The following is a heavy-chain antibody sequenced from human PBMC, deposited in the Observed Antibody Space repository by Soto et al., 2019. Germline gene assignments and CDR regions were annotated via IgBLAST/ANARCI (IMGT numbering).Heavy chain of an antibody. D-gene: IGHD5-12*01. CDR3: AKDSVYSGYDVCDYYYGMDV. CDR2: TSYDGSKK. Sequence: QLVESGGGVVQPGRSLRLSCAASGFTFSLYGMHWVRQAPGKGLEWVAVTSYDGSKKYYADSVKDRFTISRDNSKTTLYLQMNSLRAEDTAVYYCAKDSVYSGYDVCDYYYGMDVWGQGTTVTVSS. V-gene: IGHV3-30*18. J-gene: IGHJ6*02. CDR1: GFTFSLYG.